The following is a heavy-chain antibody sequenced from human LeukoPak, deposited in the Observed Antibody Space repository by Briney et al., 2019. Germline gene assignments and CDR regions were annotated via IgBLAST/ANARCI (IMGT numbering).Heavy chain of an antibody. Sequence: TFTXXYMHXVRQAPGQGREWRGWINPNSGGTNYAPNFPGTVTMTRDTSISTAYMQLSRLRSDDTAVYYCARDASYSRSMYNWFDPWGQGTLVTVSS. J-gene: IGHJ5*02. CDR3: ARDASYSRSMYNWFDP. V-gene: IGHV1-2*02. CDR2: INPNSGGT. D-gene: IGHD1-26*01. CDR1: TFTXXY.